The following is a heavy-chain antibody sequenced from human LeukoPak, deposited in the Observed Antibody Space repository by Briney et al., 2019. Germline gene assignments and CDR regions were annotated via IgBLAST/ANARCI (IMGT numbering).Heavy chain of an antibody. CDR1: GGSISSGGYS. D-gene: IGHD1-26*01. Sequence: SQTLSLTCAVSGGSISSGGYSWSWIRQPPGKGLEWIGYIYYSGSTYYNPSLKSRVTISVDTSKNQFSLKLSSVTAADTAVYYCARGPEWELLRRYYYYGMDVWGQGTTVTVSS. CDR2: IYYSGST. V-gene: IGHV4-31*11. J-gene: IGHJ6*02. CDR3: ARGPEWELLRRYYYYGMDV.